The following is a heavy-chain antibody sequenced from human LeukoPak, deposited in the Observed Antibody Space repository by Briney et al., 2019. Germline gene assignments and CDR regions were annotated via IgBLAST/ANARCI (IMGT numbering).Heavy chain of an antibody. CDR2: IKQDGSEK. J-gene: IGHJ4*02. V-gene: IGHV3-7*05. Sequence: GGSLRLSCAASGFTFSSYEMNWVRQAPGKGLEWVANIKQDGSEKYYVDSVKGRFTISRDNAKNSLYLQMNSLRAEDTAIYYCARTPNSGWYEIDYWGQGTLVTVSS. CDR1: GFTFSSYE. D-gene: IGHD6-19*01. CDR3: ARTPNSGWYEIDY.